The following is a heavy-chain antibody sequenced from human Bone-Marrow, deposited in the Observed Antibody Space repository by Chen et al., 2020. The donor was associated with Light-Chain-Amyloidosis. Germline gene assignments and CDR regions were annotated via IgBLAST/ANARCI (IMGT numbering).Heavy chain of an antibody. J-gene: IGHJ4*02. Sequence: VKKPGESLKISCKGSGYTFPNYWIGWVRQMPGKGLEWMGVIYPDDSDARYSPSFEGQVTISADKPITTAYLQWRSLKASYTAMYYCARRRDGYNFDYWGQGTLVTVSS. CDR3: ARRRDGYNFDY. D-gene: IGHD5-12*01. V-gene: IGHV5-51*01. CDR2: IYPDDSDA. CDR1: GYTFPNYW.